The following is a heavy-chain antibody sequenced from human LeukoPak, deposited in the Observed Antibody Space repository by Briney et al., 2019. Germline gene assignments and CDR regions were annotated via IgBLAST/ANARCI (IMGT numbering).Heavy chain of an antibody. D-gene: IGHD3-3*01. J-gene: IGHJ4*02. CDR3: ARGSFFSDFWSGCYFSSWYYFDY. CDR2: INHSGST. V-gene: IGHV4-34*01. Sequence: SETPSLTCAVYGGSFSGYYWSWIRQPPGKGLEWIGEINHSGSTNYNPSLKSRVTISVDTSKNQFSLKLSSVTAADTAVYYCARGSFFSDFWSGCYFSSWYYFDYWGQGTLVTVSS. CDR1: GGSFSGYY.